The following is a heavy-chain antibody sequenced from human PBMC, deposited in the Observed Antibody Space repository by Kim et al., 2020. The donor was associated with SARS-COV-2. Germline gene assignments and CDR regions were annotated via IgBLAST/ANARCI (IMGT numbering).Heavy chain of an antibody. CDR3: ARANGYEGYYYYYMDV. V-gene: IGHV3-33*01. CDR2: IWYDGSNK. Sequence: GGSLRLSCAASGFTFRNYGMHWVRQAPGKGLQWVAVIWYDGSNKYYKDSVKGRFTISRDNSKNTLYLQVNSLRAEDTAVYYCARANGYEGYYYYYMDVWGKGTTVTVSS. CDR1: GFTFRNYG. J-gene: IGHJ6*03. D-gene: IGHD5-18*01.